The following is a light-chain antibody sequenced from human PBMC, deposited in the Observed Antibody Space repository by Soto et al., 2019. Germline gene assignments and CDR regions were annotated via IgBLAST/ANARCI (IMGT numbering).Light chain of an antibody. Sequence: QSALTQPASVSGSPGQSITISCTGTSSDVGYYNLVSWYQQHPGKAPKLMIYEVSKRPSGFSNRFSGSKSGNTAPLTISGLQAEDEADYYCCSYAGSSTHYVFGTGTKVTVL. V-gene: IGLV2-23*02. J-gene: IGLJ1*01. CDR1: SSDVGYYNL. CDR3: CSYAGSSTHYV. CDR2: EVS.